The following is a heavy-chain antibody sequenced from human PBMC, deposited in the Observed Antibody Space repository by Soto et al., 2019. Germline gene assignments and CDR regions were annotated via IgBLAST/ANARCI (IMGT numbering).Heavy chain of an antibody. CDR3: AQTYTSSWYTGGGWFDP. CDR2: IYWDDDK. CDR1: GFSLSTSGVG. V-gene: IGHV2-5*02. J-gene: IGHJ5*02. D-gene: IGHD6-13*01. Sequence: QITLKESGPTLVKPTQTLTLTCTFSGFSLSTSGVGVGWIRQPPGKALEWLALIYWDDDKRYSPSLKSRLTSTKDTSKNPVVLTMTHMDPVDTATYYSAQTYTSSWYTGGGWFDPWGQGTLVTVSS.